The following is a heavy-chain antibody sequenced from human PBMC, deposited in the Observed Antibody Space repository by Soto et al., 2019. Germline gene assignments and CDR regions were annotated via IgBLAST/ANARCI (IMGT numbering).Heavy chain of an antibody. CDR1: GGCIRAQSYD. J-gene: IGHJ5*02. Sequence: RYLSFAGSGGCIRAQSYDWSWGRESPGGGVEWGGSSYYSGTSYFNPALKGRVTISVDTSTNQFSLRLTSVTAADTAVYYCTRRYYWNDYSFDPWGHGTLVTVSS. CDR3: TRRYYWNDYSFDP. CDR2: SYYSGTS. V-gene: IGHV4-39*01. D-gene: IGHD1-20*01.